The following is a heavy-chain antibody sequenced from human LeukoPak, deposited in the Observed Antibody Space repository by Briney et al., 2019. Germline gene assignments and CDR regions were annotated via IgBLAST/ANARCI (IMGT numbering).Heavy chain of an antibody. J-gene: IGHJ6*02. Sequence: PGGSLRLSCAASGFTFSSYGMHWVRQAPGKGLEWVAVISYDGSNKYYADSVKGRFTISRDNSKNTLYLQMNSLKAEDTAVYYCAKELIPDYDILGYGMDVWGQGTTVTVSS. V-gene: IGHV3-30*18. CDR2: ISYDGSNK. D-gene: IGHD3-9*01. CDR1: GFTFSSYG. CDR3: AKELIPDYDILGYGMDV.